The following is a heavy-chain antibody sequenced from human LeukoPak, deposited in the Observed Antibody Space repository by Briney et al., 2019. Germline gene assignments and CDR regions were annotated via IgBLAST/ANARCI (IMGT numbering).Heavy chain of an antibody. J-gene: IGHJ3*02. CDR1: GFHFSNAW. CDR2: INSKTDGGTT. Sequence: GGSLRLSCAASGFHFSNAWMSWVRQAPGKGLEWVGRINSKTDGGTTDYAAPVKGRFTISRDDSKNTLYLQMNSLKTEDTAVYYCTTRQYCSSTSCYRRAFDIWGQGTMVTVSS. V-gene: IGHV3-15*01. CDR3: TTRQYCSSTSCYRRAFDI. D-gene: IGHD2-2*01.